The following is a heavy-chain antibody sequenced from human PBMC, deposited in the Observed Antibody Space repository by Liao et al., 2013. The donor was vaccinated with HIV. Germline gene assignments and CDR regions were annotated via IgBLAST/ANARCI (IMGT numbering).Heavy chain of an antibody. CDR3: ARERGFFDF. J-gene: IGHJ4*02. Sequence: QVQLQESGPGLVKPSETLSLTCTVSGGSISGYNWSWVRQTAGKGLEWIGRISTSGSANYSPSLKNRVTMSVDTSKNQFSLNLNSVTAADTAVYYCARERGFFDFWGQGSLVTVSS. CDR2: ISTSGSA. D-gene: IGHD3-10*01. V-gene: IGHV4-4*07. CDR1: GGSISGYN.